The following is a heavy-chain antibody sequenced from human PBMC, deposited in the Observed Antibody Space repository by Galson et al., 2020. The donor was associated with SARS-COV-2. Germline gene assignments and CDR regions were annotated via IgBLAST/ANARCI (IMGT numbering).Heavy chain of an antibody. J-gene: IGHJ5*02. Sequence: ASVKVSCKASGYTFTSYGISWVRQAPGQGLEWMGWISAYNGNTNYAQKLQGRVTMTTDTSTSTAYMELRSLRSDDTAVYYCARGGRALSQIAFGEQNWFDPWGQGTLVTVSS. CDR2: ISAYNGNT. CDR1: GYTFTSYG. CDR3: ARGGRALSQIAFGEQNWFDP. V-gene: IGHV1-18*01. D-gene: IGHD3-16*01.